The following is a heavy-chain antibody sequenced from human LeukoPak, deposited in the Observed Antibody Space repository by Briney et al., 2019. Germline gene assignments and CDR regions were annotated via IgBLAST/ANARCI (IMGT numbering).Heavy chain of an antibody. CDR1: GFTFSSYG. CDR3: AKTLKRGDPFDDY. Sequence: GGSLRLSCAASGFTFSSYGMHWVRQAPGKGLEWVAFIRYDGSNKYYADSVKGRFTISRDNSKNTLYLQMNSLRAEDTAVYYCAKTLKRGDPFDDYWGQGTLVTVSS. J-gene: IGHJ4*02. CDR2: IRYDGSNK. D-gene: IGHD3-10*01. V-gene: IGHV3-30*02.